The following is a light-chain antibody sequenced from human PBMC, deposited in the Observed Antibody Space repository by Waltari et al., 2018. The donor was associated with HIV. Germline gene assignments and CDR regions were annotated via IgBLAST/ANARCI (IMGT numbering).Light chain of an antibody. CDR1: GSDVGGYKL. CDR3: CSFATKPFV. V-gene: IGLV2-23*02. Sequence: QSALTQPASVSGSPGQSITISCAGTGSDVGGYKLVSWYQVHPGKAPKLLIYMVSERPSGVSNRFSGSKSGNTASLTISGLQAEDEGEYYSCSFATKPFVFGTGTTVTVL. J-gene: IGLJ1*01. CDR2: MVS.